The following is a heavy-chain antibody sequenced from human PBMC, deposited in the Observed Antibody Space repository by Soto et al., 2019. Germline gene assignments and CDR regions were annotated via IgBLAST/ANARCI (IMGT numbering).Heavy chain of an antibody. D-gene: IGHD1-26*01. CDR3: ASNSGSYSQAFDY. CDR2: IDPSDSYT. V-gene: IGHV5-10-1*01. CDR1: GYSFTGYW. Sequence: VESLKISCKGSGYSFTGYWMSWVRQMPGKSLEWMGRIDPSDSYTNYSPSFQGHVTITADKSISTAYLQWSSLKASDTAMYYCASNSGSYSQAFDYWGQGTPVTVSS. J-gene: IGHJ4*02.